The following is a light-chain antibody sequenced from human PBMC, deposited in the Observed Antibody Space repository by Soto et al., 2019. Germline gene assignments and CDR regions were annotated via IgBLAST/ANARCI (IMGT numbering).Light chain of an antibody. J-gene: IGKJ1*01. CDR2: GAS. CDR1: QSVNSN. V-gene: IGKV3-15*01. Sequence: EVVMTQSPATLSVSPGERATLSCRASQSVNSNLAWYQQKPGQAPRLLIHGASTRATGIPARFSGSGFGTEFIPNIRRLQSKDFAISYCQQYNNLLWTFGQGTKVEIK. CDR3: QQYNNLLWT.